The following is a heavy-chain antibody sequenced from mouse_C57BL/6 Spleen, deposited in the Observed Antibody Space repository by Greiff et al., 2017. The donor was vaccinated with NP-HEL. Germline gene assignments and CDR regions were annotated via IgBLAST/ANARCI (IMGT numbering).Heavy chain of an antibody. D-gene: IGHD1-1*01. Sequence: QVQLQQPGAELVRPGSSVKLSCKASGYTFTSYWMHWVKQRPIQGLEWIGNIDPSDSETHYNQKFKDKATLTVDKSSSTAYMQLSSLTSEDSAVYYCARRYYGSSGVRAMDYWGQGTSLTVSS. V-gene: IGHV1-52*01. CDR2: IDPSDSET. J-gene: IGHJ4*01. CDR3: ARRYYGSSGVRAMDY. CDR1: GYTFTSYW.